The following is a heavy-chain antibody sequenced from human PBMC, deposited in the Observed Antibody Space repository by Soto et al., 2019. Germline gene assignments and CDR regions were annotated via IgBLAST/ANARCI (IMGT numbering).Heavy chain of an antibody. CDR3: ARDRGYGDYESAFDI. Sequence: GGSLRLSCAASGFTFSRYWMSWVRQAPGKGLEWVANIKQDGSEKYYVDSVKGRFTISRDNAKNSLYLQMSSLRAEDTAVFYCARDRGYGDYESAFDIWGQGTMVTVSS. V-gene: IGHV3-7*01. CDR1: GFTFSRYW. CDR2: IKQDGSEK. D-gene: IGHD4-17*01. J-gene: IGHJ3*02.